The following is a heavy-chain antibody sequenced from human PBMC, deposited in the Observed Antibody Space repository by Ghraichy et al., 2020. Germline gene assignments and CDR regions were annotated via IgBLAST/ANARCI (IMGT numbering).Heavy chain of an antibody. CDR2: INHSGST. V-gene: IGHV4-34*01. J-gene: IGHJ4*02. Sequence: SETLSLTCAVYGGSFSGYYWSWIRQPPGKGLEWIGEINHSGSTNYNPSLKSRVTISVDTSKNQFSLKLSSVTAADTAVYYCARGDCSSTSCYVFYYWGQGTLVTVSS. CDR1: GGSFSGYY. D-gene: IGHD2-2*01. CDR3: ARGDCSSTSCYVFYY.